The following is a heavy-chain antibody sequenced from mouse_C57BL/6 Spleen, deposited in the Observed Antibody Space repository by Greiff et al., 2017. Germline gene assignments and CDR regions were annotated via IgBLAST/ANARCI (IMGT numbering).Heavy chain of an antibody. CDR1: GFTFSDYG. J-gene: IGHJ4*01. Sequence: EVQLEESGGGLVKPGGSLKLSCAASGFTFSDYGMHWVRQAPEKGLEWVAYISSGSSTIYYADTVKSRFTISRDNSTNTLFLQMTSLKSEDTAMYYCARSSCYYGMDYWGQGTSVTVSS. CDR2: ISSGSSTI. D-gene: IGHD6-1*01. CDR3: ARSSCYYGMDY. V-gene: IGHV5-17*01.